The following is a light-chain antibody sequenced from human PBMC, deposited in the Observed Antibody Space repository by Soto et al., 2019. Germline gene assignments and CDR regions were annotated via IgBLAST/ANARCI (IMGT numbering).Light chain of an antibody. Sequence: EIVLTQSPGTLSLSPGERATLACRARQSVSSRYLAWYHQKPGQAPRLLIYGASSRATGLPARFSGSGSGTHCTLTLSSVEPEDFAVYYWQQNGSSRAFGQGAKLEI. CDR1: QSVSSRY. V-gene: IGKV3-20*01. J-gene: IGKJ2*01. CDR3: QQNGSSRA. CDR2: GAS.